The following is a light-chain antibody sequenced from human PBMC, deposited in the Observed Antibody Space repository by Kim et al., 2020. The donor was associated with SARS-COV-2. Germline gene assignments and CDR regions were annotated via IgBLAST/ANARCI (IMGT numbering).Light chain of an antibody. V-gene: IGKV3-15*01. Sequence: EIVMTQSPATLSVSPGERATLSCRASQSVSSYLAWYQQKPGQAPRLLIYGASTRATGIPARFSGSGSVTEFTLTISSLQSEDFAVYYCQHCVNSPPDTFGQGAQLEIK. J-gene: IGKJ1*01. CDR1: QSVSSY. CDR2: GAS. CDR3: QHCVNSPPDT.